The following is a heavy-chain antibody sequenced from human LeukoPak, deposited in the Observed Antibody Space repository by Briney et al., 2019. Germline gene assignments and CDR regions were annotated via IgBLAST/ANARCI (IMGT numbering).Heavy chain of an antibody. CDR2: IGTAGDT. V-gene: IGHV3-13*01. Sequence: GGSLRLSCAASGFTFSSYDMHWARQATGKGLEWVSAIGTAGDTYYPGSVKGRFTISRENAKNSLYLQMNSLRAGDTAVYYCARGGIAAAGTELDYWGQGTLVTVSS. CDR1: GFTFSSYD. J-gene: IGHJ4*02. D-gene: IGHD6-13*01. CDR3: ARGGIAAAGTELDY.